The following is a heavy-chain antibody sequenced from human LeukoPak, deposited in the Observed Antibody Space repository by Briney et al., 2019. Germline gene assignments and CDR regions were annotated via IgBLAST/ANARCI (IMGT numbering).Heavy chain of an antibody. Sequence: GGSLRLSCAASGFTFSSYGMHWVRQAPGKGLEWVAVIWYDGSNKYYADSVKGRFTISRDNSKDSLYLQMNSLRVEDTAVYFCARGLFGVINPTDYWGQGTLVTVSS. J-gene: IGHJ4*02. CDR3: ARGLFGVINPTDY. D-gene: IGHD3-3*01. CDR2: IWYDGSNK. CDR1: GFTFSSYG. V-gene: IGHV3-33*01.